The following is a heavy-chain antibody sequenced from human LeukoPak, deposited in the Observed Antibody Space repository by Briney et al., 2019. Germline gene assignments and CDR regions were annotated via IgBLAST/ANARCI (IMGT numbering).Heavy chain of an antibody. Sequence: ASVKVSCKASGYTFTGYYMHWVRQAPGQGLEWMGWINPNSGGTNYAQKFQGRVTMTRDTSISTAYMELSRLRSDDTAVYYCARSLVKSQQWPADWGQGTLVTVSS. J-gene: IGHJ4*02. V-gene: IGHV1-2*02. CDR1: GYTFTGYY. D-gene: IGHD6-19*01. CDR2: INPNSGGT. CDR3: ARSLVKSQQWPAD.